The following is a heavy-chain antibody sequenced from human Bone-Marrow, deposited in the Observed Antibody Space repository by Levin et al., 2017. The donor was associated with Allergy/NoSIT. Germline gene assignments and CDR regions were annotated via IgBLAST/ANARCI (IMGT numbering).Heavy chain of an antibody. V-gene: IGHV1-24*01. CDR2: LDPEDLQT. J-gene: IGHJ4*02. CDR1: GYSLSDVS. CDR3: AIAGDYYDNSAFDS. D-gene: IGHD3-22*01. Sequence: ASVKVSCKVSGYSLSDVSLHWVRRPPGQGLEWLGGLDPEDLQTVYAENFQGRVTMTEDTNTDTAYMEVTSLKSDDTAIYYCAIAGDYYDNSAFDSWGQGTLVTVSS.